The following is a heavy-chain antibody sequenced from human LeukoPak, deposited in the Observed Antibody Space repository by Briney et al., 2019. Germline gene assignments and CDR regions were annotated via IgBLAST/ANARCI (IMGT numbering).Heavy chain of an antibody. J-gene: IGHJ6*02. CDR1: GYTFTSYD. CDR2: MNPNSGNT. D-gene: IGHD3-10*01. CDR3: ARGVTMVRGVIVPDRGPRTKYGMDV. V-gene: IGHV1-8*01. Sequence: ASVKVSCKASGYTFTSYDINWVRQATGQGLEWMGWMNPNSGNTGYAQKFQGRVTMTRNTSISTAYKELSSLRSEDTAVYYCARGVTMVRGVIVPDRGPRTKYGMDVWGQGTTVTVSS.